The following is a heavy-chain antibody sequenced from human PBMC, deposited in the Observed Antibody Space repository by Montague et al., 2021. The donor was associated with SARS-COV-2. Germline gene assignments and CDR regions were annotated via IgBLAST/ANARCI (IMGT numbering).Heavy chain of an antibody. D-gene: IGHD3-16*01. CDR1: GGSISSRNSY. V-gene: IGHV4-39*01. CDR3: ARHADWMVWTGEVTELEY. Sequence: SETLSLTCTVSGGSISSRNSYWGWVRQPPGKGLEWIGTISYSGKTYYNPSLKSRVTLSVDTSKNHFSLKLASVTAADTALYYCARHADWMVWTGEVTELEYWGQGTLVTVSS. CDR2: ISYSGKT. J-gene: IGHJ4*02.